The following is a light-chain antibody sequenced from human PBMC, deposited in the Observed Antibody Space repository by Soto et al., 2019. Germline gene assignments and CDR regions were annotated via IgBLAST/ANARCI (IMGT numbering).Light chain of an antibody. Sequence: QSALTQPASVSGSPGQSITISCTGTSSDIGAYNYVSWYQQHPGKAPKLMIYEVSNRPSGVSTRFSGSKSGNTASLTISGLQAEDEADYYCNSYTTTNTRVFGSGTKLTVL. CDR2: EVS. CDR1: SSDIGAYNY. CDR3: NSYTTTNTRV. J-gene: IGLJ1*01. V-gene: IGLV2-14*01.